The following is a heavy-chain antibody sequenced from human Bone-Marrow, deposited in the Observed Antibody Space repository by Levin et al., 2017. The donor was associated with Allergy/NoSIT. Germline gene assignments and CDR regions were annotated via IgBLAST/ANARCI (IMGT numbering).Heavy chain of an antibody. D-gene: IGHD5-18*01. CDR1: GGSISSYY. V-gene: IGHV4-59*01. CDR3: ARGDGRGYNRDAFDI. J-gene: IGHJ3*02. CDR2: IYYSGST. Sequence: TSSETLSLTCTVSGGSISSYYWSWIRQPPGQGLEWIGYIYYSGSTNYNPSLKSRVTISVDTSKNQFSLKLSSVTAADTAVYYCARGDGRGYNRDAFDIWGQGTMVTVSS.